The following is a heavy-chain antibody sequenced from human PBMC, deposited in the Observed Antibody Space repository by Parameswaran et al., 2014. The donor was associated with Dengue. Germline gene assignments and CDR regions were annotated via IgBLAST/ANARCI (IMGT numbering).Heavy chain of an antibody. V-gene: IGHV4-30-2*01. D-gene: IGHD2-15*01. CDR2: IYHSGST. J-gene: IGHJ6*02. Sequence: VRQAPGKGLEWIGYIYHSGSTYYNPSLKSRVTISVDRSKNQFSLKLSSVTAADTAVYYCARASGRVSGPYYYYYGMDVWGQGTTVTVSS. CDR3: ARASGRVSGPYYYYYGMDV.